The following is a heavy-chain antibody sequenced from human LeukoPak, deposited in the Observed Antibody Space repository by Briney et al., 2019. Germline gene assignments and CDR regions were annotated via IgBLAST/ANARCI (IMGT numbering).Heavy chain of an antibody. Sequence: GGPLRLTCTASGFTFSNYWMIWVRQATGKGLEWVANIQEDGNERYYLDSVKGRFTISRDNPKNSLYLQMNSLRAEDTAVYYCARDARVVLDYWGQGTLVTVFS. CDR1: GFTFSNYW. D-gene: IGHD2-15*01. CDR3: ARDARVVLDY. J-gene: IGHJ4*02. V-gene: IGHV3-7*01. CDR2: IQEDGNER.